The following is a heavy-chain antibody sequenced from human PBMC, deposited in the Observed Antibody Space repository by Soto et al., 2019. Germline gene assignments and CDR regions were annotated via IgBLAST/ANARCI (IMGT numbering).Heavy chain of an antibody. J-gene: IGHJ5*02. Sequence: GASAKVSCKASGYTFTSYAISWLRQAPGQRLEWMGWISAYNGNTNYAQKLQGRVTMTTDTSTSTAYMELRSLRSDDTAVYYCARIRPVIDCSSTSCYGEYNWFDPWGQGTLVTVSS. V-gene: IGHV1-18*01. D-gene: IGHD2-2*01. CDR2: ISAYNGNT. CDR1: GYTFTSYA. CDR3: ARIRPVIDCSSTSCYGEYNWFDP.